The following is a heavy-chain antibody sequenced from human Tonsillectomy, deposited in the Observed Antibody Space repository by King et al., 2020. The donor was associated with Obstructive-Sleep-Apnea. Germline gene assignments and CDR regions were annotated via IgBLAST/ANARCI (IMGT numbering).Heavy chain of an antibody. CDR2: ISGSGGST. D-gene: IGHD2-21*02. CDR3: AKDEILSDCGGDCYSGY. J-gene: IGHJ4*02. V-gene: IGHV3-23*04. Sequence: VQLVESGGGLVQPGGSLRLSCAASGFTFSSYAMSWVRQAPGKGLEWVSAISGSGGSTYYADSVKGRFTISRDNSKNTLYLQMNSLRAEDTAVYYCAKDEILSDCGGDCYSGYWGQGTLVTVSS. CDR1: GFTFSSYA.